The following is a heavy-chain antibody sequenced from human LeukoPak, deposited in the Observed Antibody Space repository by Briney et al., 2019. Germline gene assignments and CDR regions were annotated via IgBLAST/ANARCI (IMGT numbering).Heavy chain of an antibody. CDR1: GFTFSSYS. D-gene: IGHD2-15*01. Sequence: YLRLSCAASGFTFSSYSLSWVRRAPGKGLEWVTGIICSGGSTYYADSVKGRFTISRDTSKNTLYLQLNSLRAEDTAVYYCAKARYCSGGSCYFDYWGQGTLVTVSS. V-gene: IGHV3-23*01. CDR2: IICSGGST. CDR3: AKARYCSGGSCYFDY. J-gene: IGHJ4*02.